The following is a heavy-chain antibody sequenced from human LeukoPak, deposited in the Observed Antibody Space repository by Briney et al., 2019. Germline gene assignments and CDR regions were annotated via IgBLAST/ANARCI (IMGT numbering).Heavy chain of an antibody. CDR1: GFTFSSYG. Sequence: GGSLRLSCAASGFTFSSYGMSWVRQAPGKGLEWVSAISGSGGSTYYADSVKGRFTISRDNAKNSLYLQMNSLRAEDTAVYYCVPLSIAAGSDWGQGTLVTVSS. V-gene: IGHV3-23*01. D-gene: IGHD6-13*01. CDR3: VPLSIAAGSD. J-gene: IGHJ4*02. CDR2: ISGSGGST.